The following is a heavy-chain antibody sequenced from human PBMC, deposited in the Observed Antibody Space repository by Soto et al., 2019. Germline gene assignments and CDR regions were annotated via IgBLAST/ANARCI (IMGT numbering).Heavy chain of an antibody. J-gene: IGHJ4*02. V-gene: IGHV3-23*04. CDR3: VKAEWMVQLFDY. D-gene: IGHD6-19*01. CDR1: GFTFSHYV. Sequence: EVQLVESGGGLIQPGGSLRLSCAASGFTFSHYVMSWVRQAPGKGLEWVSGISGNGENTDYADSVKGRFTISRDNSNNTLYLQMTSLRAEDTAVYYCVKAEWMVQLFDYWGQGSLVTVSS. CDR2: ISGNGENT.